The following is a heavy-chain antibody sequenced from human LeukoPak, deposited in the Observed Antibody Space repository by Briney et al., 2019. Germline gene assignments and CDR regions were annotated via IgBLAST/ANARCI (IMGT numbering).Heavy chain of an antibody. Sequence: GGSLRLSCAASGFTFTNAWMSWVRQAPGKGLEWVGRIKSKTDGETTDYAAPVKGRFTISRGDSENTLYLQMNSLQTEDTAVYYCTTGLSSSSWHGIDYWGQGTLVTVSS. CDR1: GFTFTNAW. J-gene: IGHJ4*02. CDR3: TTGLSSSSWHGIDY. CDR2: IKSKTDGETT. D-gene: IGHD6-13*01. V-gene: IGHV3-15*01.